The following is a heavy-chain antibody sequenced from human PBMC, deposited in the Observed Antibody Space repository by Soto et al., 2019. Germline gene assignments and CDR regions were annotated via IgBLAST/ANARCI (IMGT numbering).Heavy chain of an antibody. CDR2: IYYSGST. J-gene: IGHJ6*02. D-gene: IGHD3-10*01. Sequence: PSETLSLTCTVSGGSIISGDYYWSWIRQPPGKGLEWIGYIYYSGSTYYNPSLKSRVTISVDTSKNQFSLKLSSVTAADTAVYYCARCGSGSYYGRYYYGMDVWGQGTTVT. V-gene: IGHV4-30-4*01. CDR3: ARCGSGSYYGRYYYGMDV. CDR1: GGSIISGDYY.